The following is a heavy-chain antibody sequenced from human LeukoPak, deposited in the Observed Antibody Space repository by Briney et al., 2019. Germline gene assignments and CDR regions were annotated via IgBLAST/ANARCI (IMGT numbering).Heavy chain of an antibody. V-gene: IGHV3-30*02. CDR3: VKDLSGTYHFDY. D-gene: IGHD1-26*01. CDR1: GLTFSSYG. CDR2: VRYDGSVK. J-gene: IGHJ4*02. Sequence: GGSLRLSCAASGLTFSSYGMHWVRQAPGKGLEWVAFVRYDGSVKNYADSVKGRFTISRDNSKNTVYLLMNSLRAEDTAVYHCVKDLSGTYHFDYWGQGTLVTVSS.